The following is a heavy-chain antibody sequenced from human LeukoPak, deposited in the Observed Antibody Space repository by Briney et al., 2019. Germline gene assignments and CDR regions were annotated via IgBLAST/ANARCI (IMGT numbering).Heavy chain of an antibody. CDR1: GFSLSTPEMC. CDR3: ARMTPDSPSFDY. V-gene: IGHV2-70*17. D-gene: IGHD2-15*01. CDR2: IDWDDDK. J-gene: IGHJ4*02. Sequence: ESGPALVKPTQTLTLTCTFSGFSLSTPEMCVTWIRQPPGKALEWLARIDWDDDKFYSPSLRTRLTISKDTPKNQAVLRMTNMDPVDTGTYYCARMTPDSPSFDYWGQGALITVSS.